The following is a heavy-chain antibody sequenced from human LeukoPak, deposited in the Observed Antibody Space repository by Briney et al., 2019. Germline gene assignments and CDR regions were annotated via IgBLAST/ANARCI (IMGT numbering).Heavy chain of an antibody. Sequence: GGSLRLSCAASGFTFSSYGMHWFRQAPGKGLEWVAVIWYDGSNKYCADSVKGRFTISRDNSKNTLYLQMNSLRAEDTAVYYCAKDQEHSSSVFDYWGQGTLVTVSS. CDR2: IWYDGSNK. V-gene: IGHV3-33*06. D-gene: IGHD6-6*01. CDR3: AKDQEHSSSVFDY. CDR1: GFTFSSYG. J-gene: IGHJ4*02.